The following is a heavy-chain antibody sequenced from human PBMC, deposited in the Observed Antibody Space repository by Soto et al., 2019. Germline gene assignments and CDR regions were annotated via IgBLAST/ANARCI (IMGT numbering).Heavy chain of an antibody. J-gene: IGHJ4*02. CDR3: AADRISSSPFDY. D-gene: IGHD6-6*01. CDR1: GGTFSSYA. CDR2: IIPIFGTA. Sequence: SVKVPCKASGGTFSSYAISWVRQAPGQGLEWMGGIIPIFGTANYAQKFQGRVTITADESTSTAYMELSSLRSEDTAVYYCAADRISSSPFDYWGQGTLVTVSS. V-gene: IGHV1-69*01.